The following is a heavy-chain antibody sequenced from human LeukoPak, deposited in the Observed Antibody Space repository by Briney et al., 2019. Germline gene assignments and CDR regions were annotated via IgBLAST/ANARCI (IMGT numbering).Heavy chain of an antibody. CDR3: ARVPLHDDSRHYYPH. Sequence: ASVEASCKTSGYTFTNYGMHWVRQAPRQSPEWMGWINTGNGNTKSSQKFQDRVTLTRDTSASTGYMELNSLSSEDTAVYYCARVPLHDDSRHYYPHWGQGTPVTVSS. V-gene: IGHV1-3*04. D-gene: IGHD3-22*01. CDR2: INTGNGNT. J-gene: IGHJ1*01. CDR1: GYTFTNYG.